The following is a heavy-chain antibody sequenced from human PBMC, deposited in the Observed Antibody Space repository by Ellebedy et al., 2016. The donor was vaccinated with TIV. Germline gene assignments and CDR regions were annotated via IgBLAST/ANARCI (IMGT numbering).Heavy chain of an antibody. CDR2: IYSGGST. CDR1: GFTVSSNY. D-gene: IGHD2-2*01. V-gene: IGHV3-53*01. Sequence: GGSLRLSCAASGFTVSSNYMSWVRQAPGKGLEWVSVIYSGGSTYYADSVKGRFTISRDNSKNTLYLQMNSLRAEDTAVYYCAREDIVVVPAATHTTYYYYGMDVWGQGTTVTVSS. J-gene: IGHJ6*02. CDR3: AREDIVVVPAATHTTYYYYGMDV.